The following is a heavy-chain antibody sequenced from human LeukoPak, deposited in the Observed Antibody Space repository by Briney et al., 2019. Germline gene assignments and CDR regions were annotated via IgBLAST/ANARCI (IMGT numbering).Heavy chain of an antibody. CDR3: ATLAMGRMTTSVGY. CDR2: ISGSGGST. J-gene: IGHJ4*02. Sequence: PGGSLRLSCVASALTFSSYAMSWVRQAPGKGLEWVSAISGSGGSTYYADSVKGRFTISRDNSKDTLYLQMNSLRAEDTAVYYCATLAMGRMTTSVGYWGQGTLVTVSS. D-gene: IGHD4-17*01. CDR1: ALTFSSYA. V-gene: IGHV3-23*01.